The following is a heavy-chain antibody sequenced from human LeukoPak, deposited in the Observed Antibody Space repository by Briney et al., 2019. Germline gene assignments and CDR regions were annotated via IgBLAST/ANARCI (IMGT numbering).Heavy chain of an antibody. CDR1: GGSISSSSSY. Sequence: SETLSLTYTVSGGSISSSSSYWGWIRQSPGKGQEWIGSVYYSGTTYYNPSLKSRVTISVGTSKNQFSLKLSSVTAADMAVYYCARQSRMATGWVDYWGQGTLVTVSS. CDR3: ARQSRMATGWVDY. V-gene: IGHV4-39*01. CDR2: VYYSGTT. J-gene: IGHJ4*02. D-gene: IGHD5-24*01.